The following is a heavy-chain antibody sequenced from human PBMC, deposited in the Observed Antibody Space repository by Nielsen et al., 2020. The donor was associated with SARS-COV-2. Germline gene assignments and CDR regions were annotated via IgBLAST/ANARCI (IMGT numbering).Heavy chain of an antibody. CDR2: ISWNSGSI. CDR3: ATMGAYSL. V-gene: IGHV3-9*01. J-gene: IGHJ4*02. Sequence: GGSLSLFSAASGFTFYDYAMHWVRQAPGKGLEWVSGISWNSGSIGYADSVKGRFTISRDNAKNSLYLQMNSLRAEDTALYYCATMGAYSLWGQGTLVTVSS. CDR1: GFTFYDYA. D-gene: IGHD1-26*01.